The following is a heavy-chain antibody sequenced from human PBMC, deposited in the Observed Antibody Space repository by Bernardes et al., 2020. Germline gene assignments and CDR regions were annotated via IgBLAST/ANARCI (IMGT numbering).Heavy chain of an antibody. CDR2: VNPNSGGK. J-gene: IGHJ5*02. V-gene: IGHV1-2*06. CDR1: GDTFSALY. D-gene: IGHD3-16*01. CDR3: VGQKGGDDWFAP. Sequence: ASVKVSCKASGDTFSALYIHWVRQAPGQGLEWMGRVNPNSGGKNYAQKFQDRVTLTRDTSITAAYMELSSLRSDDTAVYFCVGQKGGDDWFAPWGQGSPVTVSS.